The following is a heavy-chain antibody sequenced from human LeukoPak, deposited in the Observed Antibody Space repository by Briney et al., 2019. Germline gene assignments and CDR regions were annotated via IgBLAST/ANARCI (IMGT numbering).Heavy chain of an antibody. CDR1: GFTFSSYA. CDR3: ATLGFYYVFTFDC. CDR2: ISYDGSNK. Sequence: GGSLRLSCAASGFTFSSYAMHWVRQAPGKGLEWVAVISYDGSNKYYADSVKGRFTISRDNSKNTLYLQMNSLRAEDTAVYYCATLGFYYVFTFDCWGQGTLVTVSS. D-gene: IGHD3-22*01. J-gene: IGHJ4*02. V-gene: IGHV3-30-3*01.